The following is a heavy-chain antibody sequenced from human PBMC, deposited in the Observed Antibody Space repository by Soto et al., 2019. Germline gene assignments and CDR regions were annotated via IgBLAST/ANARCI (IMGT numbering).Heavy chain of an antibody. CDR2: INPNSGGT. Sequence: ASVKVSCKASGYTFTGYYMHWVRQAPGQGLEWMGWINPNSGGTNYAQKFQGWVTMTRDTSISTAYMELSRLRSDDTAVYYCATQSPEGYSSSSLRPGRRGYYYYMDVWGKGTTVTVSS. CDR3: ATQSPEGYSSSSLRPGRRGYYYYMDV. V-gene: IGHV1-2*04. J-gene: IGHJ6*03. D-gene: IGHD6-6*01. CDR1: GYTFTGYY.